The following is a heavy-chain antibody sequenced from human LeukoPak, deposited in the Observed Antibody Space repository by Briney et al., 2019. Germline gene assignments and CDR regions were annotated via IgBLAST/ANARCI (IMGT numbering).Heavy chain of an antibody. D-gene: IGHD3-3*01. J-gene: IGHJ6*03. CDR1: GGTFSSYA. CDR2: IIPIFGTA. V-gene: IGHV1-69*05. Sequence: EASVKVSCKASGGTFSSYAISWVRQAPGQGLEWMGGIIPIFGTANYAQKFQGRVTITTDESTSTAYMELSSLRSEDTAVYYCASGITIFGVVPARPKPYYYYYMDVWGKGTTVTVSS. CDR3: ASGITIFGVVPARPKPYYYYYMDV.